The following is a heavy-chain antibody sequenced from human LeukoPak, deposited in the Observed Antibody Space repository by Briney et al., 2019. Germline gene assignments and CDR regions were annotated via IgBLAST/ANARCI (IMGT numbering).Heavy chain of an antibody. CDR3: ARDITPDSTVTTND. V-gene: IGHV1-18*01. J-gene: IGHJ4*02. D-gene: IGHD4-17*01. CDR1: GYTFTSYG. Sequence: GASVKVPCKASGYTFTSYGISWVRQAPGQGLEWMGWISAYNGNTNYAQKFQGRVTMTRDTSITTAYMELSRLTSDDTAMYYCARDITPDSTVTTNDWGQGTLVTVSS. CDR2: ISAYNGNT.